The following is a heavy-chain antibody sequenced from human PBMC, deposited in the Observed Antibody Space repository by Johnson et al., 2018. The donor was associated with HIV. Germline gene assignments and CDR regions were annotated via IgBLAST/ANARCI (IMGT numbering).Heavy chain of an antibody. V-gene: IGHV3-23*04. D-gene: IGHD1-26*01. CDR1: GFTFSSYA. J-gene: IGHJ3*02. Sequence: VQVVESGGGLVQPGGSLRLSCAASGFTFSSYAMGWVRQAPGKGLEWVSAISGSGDSTNYADSVKGRFTVSRDNSKNTLYLQMNTLRAEDTAVYYCAKDPADSGSYLGDAFDIWGQGTMVTVSS. CDR3: AKDPADSGSYLGDAFDI. CDR2: ISGSGDST.